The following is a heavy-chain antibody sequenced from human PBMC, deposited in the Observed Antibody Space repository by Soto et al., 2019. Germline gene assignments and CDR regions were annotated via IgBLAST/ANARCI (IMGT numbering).Heavy chain of an antibody. J-gene: IGHJ4*02. CDR1: GGTFSRYA. CDR3: AREGRARQLPFDY. CDR2: IIPIFGTA. Sequence: QVQLVQSGAEVKKPGSSVKVSCKASGGTFSRYAISWVGQAPGQGLEWMGGIIPIFGTANYAQKFQGRVTITADESTSTAYMELSSLRSEDTAVYSCAREGRARQLPFDYWGQGTLVTVSS. V-gene: IGHV1-69*12. D-gene: IGHD1-1*01.